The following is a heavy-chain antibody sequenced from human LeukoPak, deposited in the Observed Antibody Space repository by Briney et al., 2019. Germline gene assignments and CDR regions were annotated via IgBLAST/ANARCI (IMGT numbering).Heavy chain of an antibody. CDR2: ISGGST. Sequence: PGGSLRLSCAASGFTVSSNEMSWVRQAPGKGLEWVSSISGGSTYYADSRKGRFTTSRDNSKDTLHLQMNSLRAEDTAVYYCARAGNHRNSGYDYWGQGTLVTVSS. CDR1: GFTVSSNE. J-gene: IGHJ4*02. CDR3: ARAGNHRNSGYDY. V-gene: IGHV3-38-3*01. D-gene: IGHD5-12*01.